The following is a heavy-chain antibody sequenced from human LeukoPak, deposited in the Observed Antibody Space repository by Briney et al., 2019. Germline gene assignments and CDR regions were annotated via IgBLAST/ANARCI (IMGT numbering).Heavy chain of an antibody. D-gene: IGHD3-3*01. CDR1: GFTFSSYS. V-gene: IGHV3-21*01. Sequence: GGSLRLSCAASGFTFSSYSMNWVRQAPGKGLEWVSSISSSSSYIYYADSVKGQFTISRDNAKNSLYLQMNSLRAEDTAVYYCARGGFGVVILNWFDPWGQGTLVTVSS. CDR2: ISSSSSYI. CDR3: ARGGFGVVILNWFDP. J-gene: IGHJ5*02.